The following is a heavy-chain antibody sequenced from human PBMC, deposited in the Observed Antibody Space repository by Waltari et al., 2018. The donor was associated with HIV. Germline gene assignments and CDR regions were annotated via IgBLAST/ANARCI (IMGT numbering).Heavy chain of an antibody. Sequence: QEQLVQTGAAVKKPGESVRISCQASGDKFPNYDINGGRQDTGQGLEWMGRVNSGSGNVLYGKQFQGRVILPRDRSTTTVFIELSNLTSADTSLYLCARGGEFCRGPSCYRLDPWGQGTQVTVS. CDR3: ARGGEFCRGPSCYRLDP. CDR1: GDKFPNYD. V-gene: IGHV1-8*01. J-gene: IGHJ5*02. D-gene: IGHD2-2*01. CDR2: VNSGSGNV.